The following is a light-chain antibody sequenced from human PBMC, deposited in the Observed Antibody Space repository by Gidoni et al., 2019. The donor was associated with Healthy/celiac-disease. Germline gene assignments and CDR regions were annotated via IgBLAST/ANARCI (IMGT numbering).Light chain of an antibody. V-gene: IGKV1-5*03. CDR3: QQYNSYS. J-gene: IGKJ3*01. CDR2: KAS. Sequence: QMTQSPSTLSASVGDRVTITCRASQSISSWLAWYQQKPGKAPKLLIYKASSLESGVPSRFSGCGSGTEFTLTISSLQPDDFATYYCQQYNSYSFGPGTKVDIK. CDR1: QSISSW.